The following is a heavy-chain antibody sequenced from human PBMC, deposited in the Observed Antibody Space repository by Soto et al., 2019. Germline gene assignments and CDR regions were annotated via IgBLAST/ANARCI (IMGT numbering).Heavy chain of an antibody. D-gene: IGHD2-21*01. V-gene: IGHV3-72*01. Sequence: GGSLRLSCAASRFTFSDQYIDWVRQAPGKGLEWVGRIANKAHSYTTEYAASVKGRFTISRDDSKNSVSLEMNSLKTEDTAVYHCTRGYSSVSIYAFDVWGQGTTVTVSS. CDR1: RFTFSDQY. CDR3: TRGYSSVSIYAFDV. CDR2: IANKAHSYTT. J-gene: IGHJ3*01.